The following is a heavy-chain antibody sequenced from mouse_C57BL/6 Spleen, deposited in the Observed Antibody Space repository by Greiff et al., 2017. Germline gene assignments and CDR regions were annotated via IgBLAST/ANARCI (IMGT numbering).Heavy chain of an antibody. CDR1: GYTFTSYW. D-gene: IGHD2-3*01. CDR2: INPGSGGT. Sequence: QVQLKQPGTELVKPGASVKLSCKASGYTFTSYWMHWVKQRPGQGLEWIGVINPGSGGTNYNEKFKGKATLTADKSSSTAYMQLSSLTSEDSAVYFCARGRLYDGYYYFDYWGQGTTLTVSS. CDR3: ARGRLYDGYYYFDY. J-gene: IGHJ2*01. V-gene: IGHV1-53*01.